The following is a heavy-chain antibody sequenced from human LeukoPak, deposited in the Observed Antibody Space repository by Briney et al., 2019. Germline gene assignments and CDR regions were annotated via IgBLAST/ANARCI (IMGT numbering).Heavy chain of an antibody. D-gene: IGHD6-19*01. CDR3: AKPDSIPYTSGWFDFDF. CDR2: ISDNT. J-gene: IGHJ4*02. Sequence: GGSLRLSCAASGFTFSISAMTWVRQAPGKGLEWVSSISDNTYYADSVKGRFTISKDNSKNILYLQMNSLRADDTAVYYCAKPDSIPYTSGWFDFDFWGQGTLVTVSS. CDR1: GFTFSISA. V-gene: IGHV3-23*01.